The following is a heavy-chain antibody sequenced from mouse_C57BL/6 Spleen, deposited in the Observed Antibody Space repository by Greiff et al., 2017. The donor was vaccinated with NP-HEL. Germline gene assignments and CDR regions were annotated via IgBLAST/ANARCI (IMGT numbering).Heavy chain of an antibody. CDR2: FHPYNDDT. D-gene: IGHD2-3*01. Sequence: QVHVKQSGAELVKPGASVKMSCKASGYTFTTYPIEWMKQNHGKSLEWIGNFHPYNDDTKYNEKFKGKATLTVEKSSSTVYLELSRLTSDDSAVYYCARRGYDGYYDYFDYWGQGTTLTVSS. CDR1: GYTFTTYP. V-gene: IGHV1-47*01. CDR3: ARRGYDGYYDYFDY. J-gene: IGHJ2*01.